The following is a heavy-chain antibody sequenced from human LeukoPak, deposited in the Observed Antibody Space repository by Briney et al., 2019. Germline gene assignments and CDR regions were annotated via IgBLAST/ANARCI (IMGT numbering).Heavy chain of an antibody. J-gene: IGHJ4*02. CDR1: GLTFSSHW. V-gene: IGHV3-15*07. CDR2: IKSKTDGGTA. CDR3: TTADSSGRFLIDY. Sequence: GGSLRLSCAASGLTFSSHWMHWVRQAPGKGLVWVGRIKSKTDGGTADYAAPVKGRFTISRDDSKNTLYLQMNSLKTEDTAVYYCTTADSSGRFLIDYWGQGTLVTVSS. D-gene: IGHD3-22*01.